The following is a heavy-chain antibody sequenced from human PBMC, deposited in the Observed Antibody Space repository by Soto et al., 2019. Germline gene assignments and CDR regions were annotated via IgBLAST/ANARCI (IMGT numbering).Heavy chain of an antibody. CDR1: GFTYSTYT. Sequence: EVLLVESGGGLVKPGGSLRLSCAASGFTYSTYTMNWVRQAPGKGLEWVSSISSSSSYIYYADSVKGRFTISRDNAKNSLYLQMNSLRAEDTAVYYCARKGYCSSTSCLGPFDYWGQGTLVTVSS. CDR3: ARKGYCSSTSCLGPFDY. CDR2: ISSSSSYI. V-gene: IGHV3-21*02. D-gene: IGHD2-2*01. J-gene: IGHJ4*02.